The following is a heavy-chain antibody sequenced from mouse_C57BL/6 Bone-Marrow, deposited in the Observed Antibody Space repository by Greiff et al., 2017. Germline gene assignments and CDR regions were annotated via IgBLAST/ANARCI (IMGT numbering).Heavy chain of an antibody. CDR2: IDPENGDT. CDR1: GYTFTSYW. V-gene: IGHV14-4*01. CDR3: TVFYYGSMWFAY. D-gene: IGHD1-1*01. J-gene: IGHJ3*01. Sequence: EVKLMESGAELAKPGASVKLSCKASGYTFTSYWMHWVKQRPGQGLEWIGWIDPENGDTEYASKFQGKATITADTSSNTAYLQLSSLTSEDTAVYYCTVFYYGSMWFAYWGQGTLVTVSA.